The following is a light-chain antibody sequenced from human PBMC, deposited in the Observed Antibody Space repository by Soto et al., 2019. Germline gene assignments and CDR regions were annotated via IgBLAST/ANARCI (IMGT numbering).Light chain of an antibody. V-gene: IGLV1-51*01. CDR2: DDN. CDR1: SSNIGGNS. J-gene: IGLJ1*01. Sequence: QSVLTQPPSVSAAPGQKVTISCSGSSSNIGGNSVSWYQQPPGTAPKLLIYDDNKRPSGIPDRFSGSKSGTSATLGITGFQTGDEADYYCGSWDSSLSPYVFGNGTKLTVL. CDR3: GSWDSSLSPYV.